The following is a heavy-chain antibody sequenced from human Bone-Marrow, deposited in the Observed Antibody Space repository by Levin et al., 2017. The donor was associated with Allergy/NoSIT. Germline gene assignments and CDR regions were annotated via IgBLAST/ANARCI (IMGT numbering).Heavy chain of an antibody. D-gene: IGHD3-10*01. J-gene: IGHJ3*02. Sequence: GESLKISCAASGFSVSSNYMSWVRQAPGKGLEWVSVIYSGGDTYYADSVKGRFTISRDTSKNTLYLQMNSLRAEDTAIYYCARDKFDYGSGSYFAFDIWGPGTVVTVSS. CDR3: ARDKFDYGSGSYFAFDI. CDR2: IYSGGDT. CDR1: GFSVSSNY. V-gene: IGHV3-66*01.